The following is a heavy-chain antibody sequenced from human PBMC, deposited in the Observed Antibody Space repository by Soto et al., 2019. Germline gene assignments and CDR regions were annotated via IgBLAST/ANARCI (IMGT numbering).Heavy chain of an antibody. V-gene: IGHV3-23*01. Sequence: EVQLLESGGDLVQPGGSLRLSCAASGFTFSSYAMSWVRQAPGKGLEWVSGISGSGGSTYYADSVKGRFTISRDNSKNTLYLQKNSLRAEDTAVYYCAKVDSSGYSNYYGMDVWGQGTTVTVSS. CDR3: AKVDSSGYSNYYGMDV. CDR1: GFTFSSYA. CDR2: ISGSGGST. J-gene: IGHJ6*02. D-gene: IGHD3-22*01.